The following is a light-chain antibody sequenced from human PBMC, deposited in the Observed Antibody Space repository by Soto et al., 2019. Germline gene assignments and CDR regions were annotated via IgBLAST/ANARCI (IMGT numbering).Light chain of an antibody. Sequence: QSVLTQPPSASGTPGQRVTISCSGSSSNIGTNTVNWYQELPGTAPKLLIYNNNQRPSVVPDRFSGSKSGTSASLAISGLQSEDEADYYCAAWDDSLNGVLFGGGTKVTVL. CDR2: NNN. CDR3: AAWDDSLNGVL. V-gene: IGLV1-44*01. CDR1: SSNIGTNT. J-gene: IGLJ2*01.